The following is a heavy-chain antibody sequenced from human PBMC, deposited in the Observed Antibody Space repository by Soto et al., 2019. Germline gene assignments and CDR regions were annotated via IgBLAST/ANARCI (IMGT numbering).Heavy chain of an antibody. V-gene: IGHV4-34*01. CDR1: GQSFSAYY. D-gene: IGHD2-2*01. CDR2: IHPSGST. J-gene: IGHJ4*02. CDR3: ARGTDASKGGRD. Sequence: QVQLQQGGAGLLKPSETLSLTCAVNGQSFSAYYCSWARQPPGKGLECIGEIHPSGSTAYNPSPSGRVTMSLDPSTNQFSLTLNSVTAADTGVYYCARGTDASKGGRDWGQGTLVTVSS.